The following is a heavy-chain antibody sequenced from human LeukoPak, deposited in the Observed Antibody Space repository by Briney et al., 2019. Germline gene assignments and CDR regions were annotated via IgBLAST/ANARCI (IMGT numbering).Heavy chain of an antibody. CDR1: GFTFSSYA. CDR2: ISSSSSYI. V-gene: IGHV3-21*01. D-gene: IGHD3-10*01. Sequence: GGSLRLSCAASGFTFSSYAMSWVHQAPGKGLEWVSSISSSSSYIYYADSVKGRFTISRDNAKNSLYLQMNSLRAEDTAVYYCARDSEGVRAFDIWGQGTMVTVSS. CDR3: ARDSEGVRAFDI. J-gene: IGHJ3*02.